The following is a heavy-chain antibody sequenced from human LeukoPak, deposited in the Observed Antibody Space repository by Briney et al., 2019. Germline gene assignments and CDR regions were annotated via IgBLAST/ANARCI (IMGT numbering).Heavy chain of an antibody. CDR3: ATSSEGGYSYGSDIDY. CDR1: GYTFNDYY. Sequence: ASVKVSCKASGYTFNDYYMFWVRQAPGQGLECMGRINPNSGGTNYAQKFQGRVTMTRDTSISTAYMELSRLRSDDTAVYYCATSSEGGYSYGSDIDYWGQGTLVTVSS. CDR2: INPNSGGT. J-gene: IGHJ4*02. D-gene: IGHD5-18*01. V-gene: IGHV1-2*06.